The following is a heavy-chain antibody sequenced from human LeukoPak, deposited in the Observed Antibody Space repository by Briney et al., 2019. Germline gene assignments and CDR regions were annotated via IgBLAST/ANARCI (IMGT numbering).Heavy chain of an antibody. J-gene: IGHJ4*02. CDR3: ARKITIFGVAPFDY. CDR2: INHSGST. V-gene: IGHV4-34*01. CDR1: GGSISSYY. Sequence: PSETLSLTCTVSGGSISSYYWSWIRQPPGKGLEWIGEINHSGSTNYNPSLKSRVTISVDTSKNQFSLKLSSVTAADTAVYYCARKITIFGVAPFDYWGQGTLVTVSS. D-gene: IGHD3-3*01.